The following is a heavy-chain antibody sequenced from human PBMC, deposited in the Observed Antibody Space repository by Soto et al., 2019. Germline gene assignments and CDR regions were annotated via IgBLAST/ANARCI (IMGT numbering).Heavy chain of an antibody. CDR2: IYHSGST. CDR3: AGGIAARPLGY. J-gene: IGHJ4*02. D-gene: IGHD6-6*01. Sequence: QLQLQESGSGLVKPSQTLSLTCAVSGGSISSGGYSWSWIRQPPGKGLEWIGYIYHSGSTYYNPSLRSRVTISVDRSKTQFSLRLSSVTAADTAVYYCAGGIAARPLGYWGQGTLVTVSS. CDR1: GGSISSGGYS. V-gene: IGHV4-30-2*01.